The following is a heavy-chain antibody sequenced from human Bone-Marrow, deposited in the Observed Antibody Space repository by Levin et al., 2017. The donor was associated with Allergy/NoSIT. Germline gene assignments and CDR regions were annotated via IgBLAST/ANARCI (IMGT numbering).Heavy chain of an antibody. CDR3: AKVLSDHSGLGSSLPGSGMDV. CDR1: GLNFKIYA. D-gene: IGHD3-10*01. CDR2: ISGGATFT. J-gene: IGHJ6*02. V-gene: IGHV3-23*01. Sequence: PGGSLRLSCAASGLNFKIYAMSWVRQAPGKGLEWVSAISGGATFTYYADSVKGRFTISRDNSKSTLFLQLDSLRVEDTAVYYCAKVLSDHSGLGSSLPGSGMDVWGPGTTVTVSS.